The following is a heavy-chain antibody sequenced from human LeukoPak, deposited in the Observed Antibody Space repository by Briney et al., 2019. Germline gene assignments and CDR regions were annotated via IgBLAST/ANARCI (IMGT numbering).Heavy chain of an antibody. D-gene: IGHD4-17*01. J-gene: IGHJ6*02. V-gene: IGHV1-69*04. CDR3: ARDRTTVTTPRYYGMDV. CDR1: GGTFSSYA. CDR2: TIPILGIA. Sequence: GASVKVSCKASGGTFSSYAISWVRQAPGQGLEWMGRTIPILGIANYAQKFQGRVTITADKSTSTAYMELSSLRSEDTAVYYCARDRTTVTTPRYYGMDVWGQGTTVTVSS.